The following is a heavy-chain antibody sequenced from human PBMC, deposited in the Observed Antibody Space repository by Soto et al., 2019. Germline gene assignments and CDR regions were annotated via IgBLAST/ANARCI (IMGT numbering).Heavy chain of an antibody. CDR1: GYTFTSYA. D-gene: IGHD2-15*01. J-gene: IGHJ6*02. CDR2: INAGNGNT. CDR3: ARGTYCSGGSCYPPTGMDV. Sequence: GASVKVSCKASGYTFTSYAIHWVRQAPGQRLEWMGWINAGNGNTKYSQKFQGRVTITRDTSASTAYMELSSLRSEDTAVYYCARGTYCSGGSCYPPTGMDVWGQGTTVTVSS. V-gene: IGHV1-3*01.